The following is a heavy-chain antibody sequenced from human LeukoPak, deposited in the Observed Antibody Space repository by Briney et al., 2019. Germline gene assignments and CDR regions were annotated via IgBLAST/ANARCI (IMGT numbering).Heavy chain of an antibody. V-gene: IGHV1-2*02. D-gene: IGHD3-3*01. CDR1: GYTFTGYY. Sequence: ASVKVSCKASGYTFTGYYMHWVRQAPGQGLEWMGWINPNSGGTNYAQKFQGRVTMARDTSISTAYMELSRLRSDDTAVYYCASRVWVLGFLEWFWGQGTLVTVSS. J-gene: IGHJ4*02. CDR3: ASRVWVLGFLEWF. CDR2: INPNSGGT.